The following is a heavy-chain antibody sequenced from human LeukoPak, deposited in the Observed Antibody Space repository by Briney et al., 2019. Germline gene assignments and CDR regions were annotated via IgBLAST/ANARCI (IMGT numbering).Heavy chain of an antibody. CDR1: GFTFDDYG. Sequence: SGGSLTLSCAASGFTFDDYGMSWVRQAPGKGLEWVSGINWNGGSTGYADSVKGRFTIYRDNSKNTLYLQMNSLRAEDTAVYYCAKDRKSYGDYEGPWDYWGQGTLVTVSS. CDR2: INWNGGST. V-gene: IGHV3-20*04. CDR3: AKDRKSYGDYEGPWDY. J-gene: IGHJ4*02. D-gene: IGHD4-17*01.